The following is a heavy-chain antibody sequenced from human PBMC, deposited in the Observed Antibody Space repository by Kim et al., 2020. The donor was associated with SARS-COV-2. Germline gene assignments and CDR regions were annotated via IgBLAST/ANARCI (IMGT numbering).Heavy chain of an antibody. Sequence: GGSLRLSCAASGFTFSSYAMSWVRQAPGKGLEWVSAISGSGGSTYYAYSVKGRFTISRDNSKNTLYLQMNSLRAEDTAVYYCAKELWSPGYYYYGMDVWGQGTTVTVSS. V-gene: IGHV3-23*01. D-gene: IGHD3-10*01. J-gene: IGHJ6*02. CDR2: ISGSGGST. CDR1: GFTFSSYA. CDR3: AKELWSPGYYYYGMDV.